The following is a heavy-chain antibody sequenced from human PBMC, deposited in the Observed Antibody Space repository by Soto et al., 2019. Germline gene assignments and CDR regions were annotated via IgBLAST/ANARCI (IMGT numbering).Heavy chain of an antibody. V-gene: IGHV3-30*18. CDR2: ISYDGSNK. Sequence: QVQLVESGGGVVQPGRSLRLSCAASGFTFSSYGKHWVRQAPGKGLEWVAVISYDGSNKYYADSVKGRFTISRDNSKNTLYLQMNSLRAEDTVVSYCAKDHYDLWSGYTRPIDYWGQGTLVTVSS. CDR1: GFTFSSYG. D-gene: IGHD3-3*01. CDR3: AKDHYDLWSGYTRPIDY. J-gene: IGHJ4*02.